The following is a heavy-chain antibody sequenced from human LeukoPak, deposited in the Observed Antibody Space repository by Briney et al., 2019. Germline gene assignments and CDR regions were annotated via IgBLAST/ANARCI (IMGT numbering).Heavy chain of an antibody. CDR3: AREEVRGYSYGYYAFDI. D-gene: IGHD5-18*01. J-gene: IGHJ3*02. CDR1: GGSFSGYY. Sequence: SETLSLTCAAYGGSFSGYYWGWIRQPPGKGLEWIGSIYHSGSTYYNPSLKSRVTISVDTSKNQFSLKLSSVTAADTAVYYCAREEVRGYSYGYYAFDIWGQGTMVTVSS. V-gene: IGHV4-34*01. CDR2: IYHSGST.